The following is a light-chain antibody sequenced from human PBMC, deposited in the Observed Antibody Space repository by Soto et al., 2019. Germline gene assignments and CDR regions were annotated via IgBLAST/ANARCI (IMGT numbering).Light chain of an antibody. CDR1: QSIIISH. J-gene: IGKJ1*01. CDR2: GAS. Sequence: EIVLTQSPGTLSMTPGERATLSCRASQSIIISHLAWYQQKPGQAPRLLIYGASNRATGIPDRFSGGASVTDFALTINRLEPEAFAVYYCQQYYSSPWTFGQGTKVEIK. V-gene: IGKV3-20*01. CDR3: QQYYSSPWT.